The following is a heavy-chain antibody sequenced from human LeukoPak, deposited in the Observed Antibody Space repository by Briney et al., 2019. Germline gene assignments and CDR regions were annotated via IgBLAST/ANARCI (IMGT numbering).Heavy chain of an antibody. CDR2: IYYSGRT. CDR3: ARQAVAGPKNAFDI. D-gene: IGHD6-19*01. CDR1: GGSISSYY. J-gene: IGHJ3*02. V-gene: IGHV4-59*08. Sequence: SETLSLTCTVSGGSISSYYWSWIRQPPGKGLEWIGYIYYSGRTNYNPSLKSRVTISVDTSKNQFPLKLSSVTAAETAVYYCARQAVAGPKNAFDIWGQGTMVTVSS.